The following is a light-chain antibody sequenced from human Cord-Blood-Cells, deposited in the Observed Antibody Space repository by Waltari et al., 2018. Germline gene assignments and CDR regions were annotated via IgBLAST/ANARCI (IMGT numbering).Light chain of an antibody. CDR3: MQALQTPPT. J-gene: IGKJ1*01. V-gene: IGKV2-28*01. CDR2: LGS. CDR1: QSLLHSNGYNY. Sequence: DIVMTQSPLSLPVPPGEPASIYCRSSQSLLHSNGYNYLDWYLQKPGQSPQLLIYLGSNRASGVPDRFSGSGSGTDFTLKISRVEAEDVGVYYCMQALQTPPTFGQGTKVEIK.